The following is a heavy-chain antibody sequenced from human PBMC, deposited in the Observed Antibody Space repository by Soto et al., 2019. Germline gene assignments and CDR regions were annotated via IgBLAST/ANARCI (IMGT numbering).Heavy chain of an antibody. CDR2: IYHSGST. V-gene: IGHV4-4*02. CDR1: GGSISISNW. CDR3: ARASYYYDSSGYPRWFDP. D-gene: IGHD3-22*01. J-gene: IGHJ5*02. Sequence: PSETRSLTCAVSGGSISISNWWSWVRQPPGKGLEWIGEIYHSGSTNYNPSLKSRVTISVDKSKNQFSLKLSSVTAADTAVYYCARASYYYDSSGYPRWFDPWGQGTLVTVSS.